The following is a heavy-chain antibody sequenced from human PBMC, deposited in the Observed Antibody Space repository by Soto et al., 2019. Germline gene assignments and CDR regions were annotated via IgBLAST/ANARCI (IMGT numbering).Heavy chain of an antibody. CDR2: IYYSGST. CDR1: GGSISSYY. CDR3: ARLGTAMVGYYYYYMDV. V-gene: IGHV4-59*08. D-gene: IGHD5-18*01. Sequence: SETLSLTCTVSGGSISSYYWSWIRQPPGKGLEWIGYIYYSGSTNYNPSLKSRVTISVDTSKNQFSLKLSSVTAADTAVYYCARLGTAMVGYYYYYMDVWVKGTTVTVSS. J-gene: IGHJ6*03.